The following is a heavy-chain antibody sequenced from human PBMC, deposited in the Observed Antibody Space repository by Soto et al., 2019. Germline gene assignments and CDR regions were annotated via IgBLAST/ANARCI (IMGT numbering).Heavy chain of an antibody. D-gene: IGHD3-10*01. J-gene: IGHJ6*02. CDR2: IIPIFGTA. Sequence: VASVKVSCKASGGTFSSYAISWVRQAPGQGLEWMGGIIPIFGTANYAQKFQGRVTITADESTSTAYMELSSLRSEDTAVYYCVRGYYGSGSGRYYYYGMDVWGQGTTVTVYS. CDR1: GGTFSSYA. V-gene: IGHV1-69*13. CDR3: VRGYYGSGSGRYYYYGMDV.